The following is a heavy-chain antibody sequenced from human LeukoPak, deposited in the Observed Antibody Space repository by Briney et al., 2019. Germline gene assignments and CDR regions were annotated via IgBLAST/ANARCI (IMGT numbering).Heavy chain of an antibody. CDR3: ARGDVVVVAASVNSYRRWFDP. D-gene: IGHD2-15*01. Sequence: GGSLRLSCAASGFTFSSYSMNWVRQAPGKGLEWASSISSSSSYIYYADSVKGRFTISRDNAKNSLYLQMNSLRAEDTAVYYCARGDVVVVAASVNSYRRWFDPWGQGTLVTVSS. CDR1: GFTFSSYS. CDR2: ISSSSSYI. J-gene: IGHJ5*02. V-gene: IGHV3-21*01.